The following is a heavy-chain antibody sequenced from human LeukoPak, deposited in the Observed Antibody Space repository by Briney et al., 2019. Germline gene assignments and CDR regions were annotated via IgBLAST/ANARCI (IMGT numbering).Heavy chain of an antibody. V-gene: IGHV1-69*04. CDR1: GETFSNSV. CDR3: ALLCGYRSSPENWFDP. J-gene: IGHJ5*02. Sequence: ASVKVSCKGSGETFSNSVISWVRQAPGQGLEWMGRIIPNLAITNYAQKFQGRVTISADTSTSTAYMDLSSLRSEDTAVYYCALLCGYRSSPENWFDPWGQGTLVTVSS. D-gene: IGHD2-2*03. CDR2: IIPNLAIT.